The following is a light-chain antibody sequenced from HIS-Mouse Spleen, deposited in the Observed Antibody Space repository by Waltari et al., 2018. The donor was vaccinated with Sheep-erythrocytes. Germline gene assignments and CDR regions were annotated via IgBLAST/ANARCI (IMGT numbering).Light chain of an antibody. Sequence: EIVLTQSPATLSLSPGERATLSCRASQSVSSYLAWYQPKPGQAPRLLIYDASNRATGIPARFSGSVSVTDFTLTISSLEPEDFAVYYCQQRSNWYTFGQGTKLEIK. V-gene: IGKV3-11*01. CDR1: QSVSSY. CDR3: QQRSNWYT. J-gene: IGKJ2*01. CDR2: DAS.